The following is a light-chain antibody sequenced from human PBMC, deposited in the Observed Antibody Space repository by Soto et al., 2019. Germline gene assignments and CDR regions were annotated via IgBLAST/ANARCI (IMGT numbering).Light chain of an antibody. CDR1: SSDVGGYDL. J-gene: IGLJ2*01. Sequence: QSVLTQPRSVSGSPGQSVTISCTGTSSDVGGYDLVSWYQQHPGKAPKLMISDVSKRPSGVPDRFSGSKSGNTASLTISGLQAEDEADYYCCSYAGDLALFGGGTKLTVL. CDR3: CSYAGDLAL. CDR2: DVS. V-gene: IGLV2-11*01.